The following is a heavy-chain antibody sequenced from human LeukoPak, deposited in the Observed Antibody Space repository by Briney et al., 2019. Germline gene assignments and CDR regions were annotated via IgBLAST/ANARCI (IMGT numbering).Heavy chain of an antibody. D-gene: IGHD3-3*01. CDR2: IYHGGNT. Sequence: SETLSLTCAVSGYSISSDYYWGWIRQPPGKGLEWIGSIYHGGNTYYNPSLKSRVSISVDISKNQFSLKLSSVTAADTAVYYCARHLNSIFGVVTPDYWGQGTLVTASS. V-gene: IGHV4-38-2*01. CDR1: GYSISSDYY. J-gene: IGHJ4*02. CDR3: ARHLNSIFGVVTPDY.